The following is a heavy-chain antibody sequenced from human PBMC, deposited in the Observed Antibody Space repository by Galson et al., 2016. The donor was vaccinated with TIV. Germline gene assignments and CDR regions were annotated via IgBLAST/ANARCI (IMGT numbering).Heavy chain of an antibody. CDR3: ARPGLLQNYDNIDYYYDYYYYGLDV. J-gene: IGHJ6*02. V-gene: IGHV3-7*01. Sequence: SLRLSCAASGFSFSNDWMSWVRQAPGKGLEWVANIKQDGGEKYYVDSVKGRFTISRDNAKNSLYLQMNSLRAEDTAVYYCARPGLLQNYDNIDYYYDYYYYGLDVWGQGATVTVSS. CDR2: IKQDGGEK. CDR1: GFSFSNDW. D-gene: IGHD3-22*01.